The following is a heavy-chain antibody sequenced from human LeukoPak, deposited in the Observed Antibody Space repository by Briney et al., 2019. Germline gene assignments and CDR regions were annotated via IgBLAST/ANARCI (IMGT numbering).Heavy chain of an antibody. CDR1: GGTFSSYA. Sequence: ASVKVSCKASGGTFSSYAISWVRQAPGQGLEWMGWMNPNSGNTGYAQKFQGRVTITRNTSISTAYMELSSLRSEDTALYYCARGARLYTQRGDWFDPWGQGTLVTVSS. J-gene: IGHJ5*02. CDR2: MNPNSGNT. CDR3: ARGARLYTQRGDWFDP. V-gene: IGHV1-8*03. D-gene: IGHD2-8*01.